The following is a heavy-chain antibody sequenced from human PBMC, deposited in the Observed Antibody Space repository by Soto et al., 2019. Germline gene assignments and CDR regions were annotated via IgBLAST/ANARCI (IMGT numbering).Heavy chain of an antibody. V-gene: IGHV1-58*01. J-gene: IGHJ4*02. CDR1: GFTFTSSA. CDR2: IVVGSGNT. CDR3: AAGPTIAVAGTSSFDY. Sequence: QMQLVQSGPEVKKPGTSVKVSCKASGFTFTSSAVQWVRQARGQRLEWIGWIVVGSGNTNYAQKFQERVTITRDMSTSTAYMELSSLRSEDTAVYYCAAGPTIAVAGTSSFDYWGQGTLVTVSS. D-gene: IGHD6-19*01.